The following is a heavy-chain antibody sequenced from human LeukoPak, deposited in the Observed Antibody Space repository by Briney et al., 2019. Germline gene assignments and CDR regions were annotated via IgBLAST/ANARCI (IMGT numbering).Heavy chain of an antibody. CDR3: AGTPRIAAAGTGSSVY. Sequence: GRSLRLSCAASGFTFSSYGMRWVRQAPGKGLEWVAVIWYDGSNKYYADSVKGRFTISRDNSKNTLYLQMNSLRAEDTAVYYCAGTPRIAAAGTGSSVYWGQGTLVTVSS. D-gene: IGHD6-13*01. J-gene: IGHJ4*02. CDR2: IWYDGSNK. V-gene: IGHV3-33*01. CDR1: GFTFSSYG.